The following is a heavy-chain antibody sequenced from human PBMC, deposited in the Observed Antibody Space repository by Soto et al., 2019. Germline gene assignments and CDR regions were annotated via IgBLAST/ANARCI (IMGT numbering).Heavy chain of an antibody. CDR2: IYNGGST. V-gene: IGHV4-30-4*01. J-gene: IGHJ4*02. D-gene: IGHD3-3*01. Sequence: SETLSLTCTVSGDSVSSVGFHWAWLRRPPGKGLEWIGYIYNGGSTYDKPSLESRMHMSLDPTRNHYSLRLTSVTAADTAVYFCARAPVGLDTISYFDYWGQGKLVTVSS. CDR1: GDSVSSVGFH. CDR3: ARAPVGLDTISYFDY.